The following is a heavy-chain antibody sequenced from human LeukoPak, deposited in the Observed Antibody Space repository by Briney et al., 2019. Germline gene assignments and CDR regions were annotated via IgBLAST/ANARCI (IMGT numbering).Heavy chain of an antibody. CDR3: ARGGSLLRGMRSWFDP. D-gene: IGHD3-10*01. J-gene: IGHJ5*02. Sequence: GKSLRLSCEASGIIFSNNAMHWVRQAPGKGLEWAAVISFDGSTKYYGDSVKGRFTISRDNSNNTLSLQMNSLRVEDTAVYYCARGGSLLRGMRSWFDPWGQGTLVTVSS. CDR2: ISFDGSTK. V-gene: IGHV3-30*04. CDR1: GIIFSNNA.